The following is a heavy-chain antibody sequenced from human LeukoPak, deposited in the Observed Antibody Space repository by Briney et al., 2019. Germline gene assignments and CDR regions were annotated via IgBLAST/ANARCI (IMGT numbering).Heavy chain of an antibody. Sequence: SETLSLTCAVYGGSFSGYYWGWIRQPPGKGLEWIGSVYHTGKSYYNPSLKSRVTISVDTSKNQFSLKLTSVTAADTAVYYCARQRYHYDTSGYWASRDFDYWGQGTLVSVSS. D-gene: IGHD3-22*01. CDR2: VYHTGKS. CDR3: ARQRYHYDTSGYWASRDFDY. V-gene: IGHV4-34*01. J-gene: IGHJ4*02. CDR1: GGSFSGYY.